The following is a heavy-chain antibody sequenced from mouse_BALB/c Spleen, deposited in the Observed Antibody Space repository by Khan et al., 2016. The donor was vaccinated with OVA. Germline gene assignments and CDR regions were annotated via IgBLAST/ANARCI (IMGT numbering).Heavy chain of an antibody. Sequence: QVQLQQSGPELVKPGTLVKISCQASGYTFTSYWINWVKQRPGQGLEWIGSIYPGDGSTTYTQKFKGKATLTADQSSSTAYMQLSSLTSDNSAVXFCAREGSRGAALDYWGQGTSVTVS. V-gene: IGHV1S56*01. J-gene: IGHJ4*01. CDR3: AREGSRGAALDY. CDR1: GYTFTSYW. CDR2: IYPGDGST.